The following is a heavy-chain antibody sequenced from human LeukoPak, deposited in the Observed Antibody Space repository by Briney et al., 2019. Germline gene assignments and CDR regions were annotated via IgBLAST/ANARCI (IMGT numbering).Heavy chain of an antibody. J-gene: IGHJ4*02. CDR2: IYPGDSDT. D-gene: IGHD6-13*01. CDR3: ARLMGSSWYPLDY. Sequence: ESLQISCQGSAYSFTSYWIGWARPMPGKGLEWRGIIYPGDSDTRYSPSFQGQVTIPADKSISTAYLQWSSLKASDTAMYYCARLMGSSWYPLDYWGQGTLVTVSS. V-gene: IGHV5-51*01. CDR1: AYSFTSYW.